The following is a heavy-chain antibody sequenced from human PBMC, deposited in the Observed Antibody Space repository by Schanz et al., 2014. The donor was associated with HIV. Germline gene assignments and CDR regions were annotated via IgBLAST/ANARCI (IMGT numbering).Heavy chain of an antibody. Sequence: QVQLVESGGGVVQPGRSLRLSCAASGFIFSSYGIHWVRQAPGKGLEWVTAIWHDGSKTSYADSVKGRFTISRDNTKKTVYLQMNSLRAEDTAVYYCYGDESGYWGQGTLVTVSS. V-gene: IGHV3-33*01. J-gene: IGHJ4*02. CDR2: IWHDGSKT. CDR3: YGDESGY. CDR1: GFIFSSYG. D-gene: IGHD4-17*01.